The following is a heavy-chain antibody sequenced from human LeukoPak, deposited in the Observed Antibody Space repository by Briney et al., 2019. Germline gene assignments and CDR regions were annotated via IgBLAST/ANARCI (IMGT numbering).Heavy chain of an antibody. V-gene: IGHV3-23*01. CDR3: ATDYYFDN. CDR2: ISFSVGST. CDR1: GFTFSSYA. Sequence: GGSLRLSCAASGFTFSSYAMSWVRQAPGKGLEWVAAISFSVGSTYYADSVKGRFTISRDNSKNTLYLQMNSLRAEDTAVYYCATDYYFDNWGQGTLVTVSS. J-gene: IGHJ4*02.